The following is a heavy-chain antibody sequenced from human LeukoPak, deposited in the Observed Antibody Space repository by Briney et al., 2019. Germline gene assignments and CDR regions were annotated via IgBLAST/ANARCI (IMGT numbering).Heavy chain of an antibody. D-gene: IGHD6-13*01. CDR2: INWNGGST. V-gene: IGHV3-20*04. Sequence: GGTLRLSCAASGFTFDDYGMSWVRQAPGKGLEWVSGINWNGGSTGYADSVKGRFTISRDNAKNSLYLQMNSLRAEDTALYYCARVDSSSWRGAFDIWGQGTMVTVSS. CDR3: ARVDSSSWRGAFDI. CDR1: GFTFDDYG. J-gene: IGHJ3*02.